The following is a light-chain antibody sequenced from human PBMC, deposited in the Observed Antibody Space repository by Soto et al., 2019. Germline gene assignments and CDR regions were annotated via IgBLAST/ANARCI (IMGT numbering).Light chain of an antibody. J-gene: IGLJ1*01. CDR1: SSDVGGYNY. Sequence: QSALTQPASVSGSPGQSITISCTGTSSDVGGYNYVSWYQQHPGKAPKLMIYDASTRPSGVSNRFSGSKSGNTASLTISGLQAEDEADYYCSSYTSSSTLEVFGTGTKLTVL. CDR3: SSYTSSSTLEV. V-gene: IGLV2-14*01. CDR2: DAS.